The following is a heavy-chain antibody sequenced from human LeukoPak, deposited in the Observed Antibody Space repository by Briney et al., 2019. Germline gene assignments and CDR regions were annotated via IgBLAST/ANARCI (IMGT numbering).Heavy chain of an antibody. J-gene: IGHJ4*02. V-gene: IGHV3-74*01. CDR1: GFTFSRYY. Sequence: GESLRLSCAASGFTFSRYYMHWVRQAPGKGLVWVSRINSDGSSTTYADSVKGRFTISRDNSKDTLYLQMDSLRAEDTAIYYCARDYTSGWFLNFWGQGTLVTVSS. D-gene: IGHD6-19*01. CDR3: ARDYTSGWFLNF. CDR2: INSDGSST.